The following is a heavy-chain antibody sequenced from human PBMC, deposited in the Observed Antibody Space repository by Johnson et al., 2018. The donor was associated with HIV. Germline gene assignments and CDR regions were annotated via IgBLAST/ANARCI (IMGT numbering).Heavy chain of an antibody. J-gene: IGHJ3*02. CDR3: ARDRLGYSSSWGGVDAFDI. Sequence: EVQLVESGGGVVQPGRSLRLSCAASGLTFGSYPLHWVRQAPGRGLEWVSVIYSGGSTYYADSVKGRFTISRDNSKNTLYLQMNSLRAEDTAVYYCARDRLGYSSSWGGVDAFDIWGQGTMVTVSS. CDR2: IYSGGST. V-gene: IGHV3-66*01. D-gene: IGHD6-13*01. CDR1: GLTFGSYP.